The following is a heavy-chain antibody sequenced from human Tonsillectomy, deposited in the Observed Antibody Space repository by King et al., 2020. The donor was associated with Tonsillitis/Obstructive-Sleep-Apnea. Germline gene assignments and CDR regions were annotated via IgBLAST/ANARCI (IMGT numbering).Heavy chain of an antibody. V-gene: IGHV4-34*01. CDR3: ARDNGGGSAFDI. CDR2: ISHTGST. J-gene: IGHJ3*02. CDR1: GGSFSGYY. D-gene: IGHD3-16*01. Sequence: VQLQQWGAGLLKPSETLSLTCGVYGGSFSGYYWSWIRQPPGEGLEWIGEISHTGSTNYNPSLKSRVTISVDTSKNQLSLKLNSVTAADTAVYYCARDNGGGSAFDIWDQGTMVTVSS.